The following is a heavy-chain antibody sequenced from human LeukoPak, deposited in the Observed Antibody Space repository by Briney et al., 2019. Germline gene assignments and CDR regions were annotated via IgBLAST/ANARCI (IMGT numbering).Heavy chain of an antibody. CDR1: GFTFSSYA. V-gene: IGHV3-23*01. Sequence: GGSLRLSCAASGFTFSSYAMSWVRQAPGKGLEWVSAISGSGGSTYYADSVKGRFTISRDNSKNTLYLQMNSLRAEDTAVHYCAKDFSGWYYYGMDVWGQGTTVTVSS. J-gene: IGHJ6*02. CDR3: AKDFSGWYYYGMDV. CDR2: ISGSGGST. D-gene: IGHD6-19*01.